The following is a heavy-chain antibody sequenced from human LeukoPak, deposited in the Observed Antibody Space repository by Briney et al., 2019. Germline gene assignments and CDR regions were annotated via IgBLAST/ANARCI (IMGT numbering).Heavy chain of an antibody. CDR2: ISHDGSKK. CDR1: GFTFSSYG. CDR3: AKDPYSGSFEYFQR. D-gene: IGHD1-26*01. V-gene: IGHV3-30*18. Sequence: PGGSLRLSCAASGFTFSSYGMHRVRQAPGKGLEWVAVISHDGSKKYYADSVKGRFTISRDNSKNTLYLQMNSLRDEDTAVYYCAKDPYSGSFEYFQRWGQGTLVTVSS. J-gene: IGHJ1*01.